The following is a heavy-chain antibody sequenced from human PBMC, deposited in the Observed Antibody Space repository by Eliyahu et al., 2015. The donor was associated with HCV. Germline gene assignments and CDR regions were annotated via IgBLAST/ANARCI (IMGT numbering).Heavy chain of an antibody. V-gene: IGHV3-23*01. Sequence: EVQLLEFGGGLVQPGGSLRLSCAGSGFTFNTYXXXXXRQAPGKGLEWVSSIXDSGGNINYAAXVKGRFTVSRDNSKNTIYLQMNSLRVEDTAVYYCAKGGMGRITFFGGVTAAFDPWGQGTLVTVSS. J-gene: IGHJ5*02. D-gene: IGHD3-3*01. CDR2: IXDSGGNI. CDR1: GFTFNTYX. CDR3: AKGGMGRITFFGGVTAAFDP.